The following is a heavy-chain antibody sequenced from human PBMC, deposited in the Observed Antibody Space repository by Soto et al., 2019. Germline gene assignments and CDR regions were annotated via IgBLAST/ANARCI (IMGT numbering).Heavy chain of an antibody. J-gene: IGHJ5*02. Sequence: QVQLLESGPGLVNSSGTLSLTCAVSGGSIISSKWWTWVRQPPGKAQEWIGEIYHRGSSNYNPSRKRSGTISVDKCNNRCSLYLSTVTAAETAVYDVERVQSISTLAPWGQGTLVTVSS. CDR2: IYHRGSS. CDR1: GGSIISSKW. V-gene: IGHV4-4*02. D-gene: IGHD3-9*01. CDR3: ERVQSISTLAP.